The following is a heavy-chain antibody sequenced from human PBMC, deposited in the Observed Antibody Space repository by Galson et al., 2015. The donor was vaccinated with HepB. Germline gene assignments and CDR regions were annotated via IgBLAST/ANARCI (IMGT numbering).Heavy chain of an antibody. Sequence: SLRLSCAASGFTFDTFAMHWVRQAPGKELEWVSLISYDGSNDYYADSVKGRFTVSRDDSKNTLFLQMNRLRPEDTAVYYCARGLYYYDSSGYFVHQWGQGTLVTVSS. J-gene: IGHJ4*02. CDR3: ARGLYYYDSSGYFVHQ. CDR2: ISYDGSND. CDR1: GFTFDTFA. D-gene: IGHD3-22*01. V-gene: IGHV3-30-3*01.